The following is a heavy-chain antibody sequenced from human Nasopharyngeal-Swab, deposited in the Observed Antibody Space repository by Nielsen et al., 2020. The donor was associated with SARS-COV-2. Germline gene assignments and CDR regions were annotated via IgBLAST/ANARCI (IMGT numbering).Heavy chain of an antibody. V-gene: IGHV4-30-4*01. Sequence: SETLSLTCTVSGGSISSGDYYWSWIRQPPGKGLEWIGYIYYSGSTSYNPSLKSRVTTSLDTSKKQFSLKLASVTAADTAVYYCARLTSLSGALDYWGQGTLVTVSS. CDR3: ARLTSLSGALDY. D-gene: IGHD2-2*01. CDR2: IYYSGST. J-gene: IGHJ4*02. CDR1: GGSISSGDYY.